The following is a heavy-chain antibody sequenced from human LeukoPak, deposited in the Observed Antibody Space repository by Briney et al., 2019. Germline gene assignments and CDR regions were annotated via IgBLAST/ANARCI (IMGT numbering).Heavy chain of an antibody. D-gene: IGHD2-15*01. J-gene: IGHJ5*02. V-gene: IGHV5-51*01. Sequence: GESLKISCKGSGYSFTSYWIGWVRQMPGKGLECMGIIYPGDSDTRYSPSFQGQVTISADKSISTAYLQWSSLKASDTAMYYCARHPVYCSGGSCYDTPFDPWGQGTLVTVSS. CDR1: GYSFTSYW. CDR2: IYPGDSDT. CDR3: ARHPVYCSGGSCYDTPFDP.